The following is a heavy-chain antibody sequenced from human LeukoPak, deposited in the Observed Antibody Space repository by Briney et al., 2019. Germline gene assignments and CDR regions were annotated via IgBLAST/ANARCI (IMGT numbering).Heavy chain of an antibody. CDR1: GFTFSDYY. D-gene: IGHD2-21*02. Sequence: PGGSLRLSCAASGFTFSDYYMSWIRQAPGKGLEWVSYISSSSSYTNYADSVKGRFTISRDNAKNSLYLQMNSLRAEDTAVYYCARDFNIAYCGGDCSPGYYGMDVWGQGTTVTVSS. CDR3: ARDFNIAYCGGDCSPGYYGMDV. V-gene: IGHV3-11*06. CDR2: ISSSSSYT. J-gene: IGHJ6*02.